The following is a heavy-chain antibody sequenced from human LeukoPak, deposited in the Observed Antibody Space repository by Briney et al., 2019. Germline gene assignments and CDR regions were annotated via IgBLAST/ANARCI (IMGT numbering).Heavy chain of an antibody. D-gene: IGHD6-13*01. CDR1: GASISTINYY. CDR2: ISYGGST. J-gene: IGHJ4*02. Sequence: SETLSLTCTVSGASISTINYYWGWVRQPPGKGLECIGSISYGGSTYYNPSLKSQFTISVDTSKNQFSLKLSSVTAADTAVYYCARLDRPYSGFDYWGQGTLVTVSS. V-gene: IGHV4-39*07. CDR3: ARLDRPYSGFDY.